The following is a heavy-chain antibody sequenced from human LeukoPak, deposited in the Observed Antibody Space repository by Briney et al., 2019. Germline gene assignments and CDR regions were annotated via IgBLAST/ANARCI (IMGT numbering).Heavy chain of an antibody. V-gene: IGHV1-2*02. J-gene: IGHJ5*02. CDR3: ARDLNEDTAMETPWFDP. D-gene: IGHD5-18*01. CDR1: GYTFTGYY. Sequence: ASVKVSCKASGYTFTGYYMHWVRQAPGQGLEWMGWINPNSGGTNYAQTFQGRVTMTRDTSISTAYMELSRLRSDDTAVYYCARDLNEDTAMETPWFDPWGQGTLVTVSS. CDR2: INPNSGGT.